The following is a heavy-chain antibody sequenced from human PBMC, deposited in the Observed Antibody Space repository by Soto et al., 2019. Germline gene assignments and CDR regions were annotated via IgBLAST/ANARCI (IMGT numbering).Heavy chain of an antibody. D-gene: IGHD1-26*01. Sequence: EVLLVESGGGVVQPGGSLRLSCEASGFKFDDYMMHWFRQAPGKGLEWISRISWDGDFLDYADSIKGRFTVSRDNSKNSLYLHMNSLKTEDTAFYYCAKEGNGGSSLDHWGQGTLVTVSS. V-gene: IGHV3-43*01. CDR3: AKEGNGGSSLDH. J-gene: IGHJ4*02. CDR1: GFKFDDYM. CDR2: ISWDGDFL.